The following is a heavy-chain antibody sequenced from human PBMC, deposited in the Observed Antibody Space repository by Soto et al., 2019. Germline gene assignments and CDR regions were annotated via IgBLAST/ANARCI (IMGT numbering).Heavy chain of an antibody. CDR2: TYYDGTAT. Sequence: GGSLRLSCAASGFTFDDYAMHWVRQAPGKGLEWVSRTYYDGTATTYADSVKGRFTSSRDNAKNTLYLQMNSLSADDTAIYYCARGYYGLDVWGQGTTVTVS. D-gene: IGHD1-20*01. CDR1: GFTFDDYA. CDR3: ARGYYGLDV. J-gene: IGHJ6*02. V-gene: IGHV3-74*01.